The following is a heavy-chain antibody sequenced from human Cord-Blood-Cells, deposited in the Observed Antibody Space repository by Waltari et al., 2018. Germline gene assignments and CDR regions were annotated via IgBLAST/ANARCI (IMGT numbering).Heavy chain of an antibody. CDR3: ARAPSAIGYGMDV. CDR2: ISYDGSNK. J-gene: IGHJ6*02. Sequence: QVQLVESGGGVVQPGRSLRLSCAASGFTFSSYAMHWVRQAPGKGLEWVAVISYDGSNKYYADSVKGRFTISRDNPKNTLYLQMNSLRAEDTAVYYCARAPSAIGYGMDVWGQGTTVTVSS. V-gene: IGHV3-30-3*01. CDR1: GFTFSSYA.